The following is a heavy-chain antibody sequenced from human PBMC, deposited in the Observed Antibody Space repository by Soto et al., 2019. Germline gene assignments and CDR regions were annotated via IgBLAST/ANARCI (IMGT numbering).Heavy chain of an antibody. CDR2: IRTTNII. CDR1: VFPFSTSS. V-gene: IGHV3-48*01. J-gene: IGHJ3*01. CDR3: VREYDYAFDL. D-gene: IGHD1-1*01. Sequence: PGGSLRLSCAAAVFPFSTSSMNWVRQAPGKGLEWISYIRTTNIIYQAESVKGRFTISRDNAESSVYLQMNSLRAEDTAVYYCVREYDYAFDLWGQGTMVTVSS.